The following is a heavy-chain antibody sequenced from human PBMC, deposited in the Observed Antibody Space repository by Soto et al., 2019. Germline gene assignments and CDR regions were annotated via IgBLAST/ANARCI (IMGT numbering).Heavy chain of an antibody. CDR2: INHVGIT. CDR3: ARAHDFWGGRQQTSDS. CDR1: GGSFRGFY. Sequence: PSETLSLTCAVSGGSFRGFYWTWIRQSPGKGLEWLGDINHVGITNYNPSLKSRVSIPVDTSKSQFSLKLSSVTAADTAVYYCARAHDFWGGRQQTSDSWGQGTRVTVSS. J-gene: IGHJ4*02. V-gene: IGHV4-34*01. D-gene: IGHD3-3*01.